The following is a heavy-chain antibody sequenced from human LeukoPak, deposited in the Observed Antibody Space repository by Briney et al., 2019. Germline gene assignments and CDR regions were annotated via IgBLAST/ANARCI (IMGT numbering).Heavy chain of an antibody. CDR1: GGSITGYY. D-gene: IGHD2-15*01. J-gene: IGHJ4*02. CDR3: ARHTLVAASSFDY. Sequence: SETLSLTRTVSGGSITGYYWSWIRQPPGKGLEWIGYIYYSGSTNYNPSLKSRVTISVATSKNQFSLKLSSVAAADTAVYYCARHTLVAASSFDYWGQGTLVTVSS. V-gene: IGHV4-59*08. CDR2: IYYSGST.